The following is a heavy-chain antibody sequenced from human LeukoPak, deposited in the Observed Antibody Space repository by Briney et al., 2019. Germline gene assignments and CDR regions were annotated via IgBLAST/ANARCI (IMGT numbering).Heavy chain of an antibody. D-gene: IGHD2-15*01. J-gene: IGHJ4*02. V-gene: IGHV4-59*01. CDR1: GDSIRTYY. CDR3: ARGCSSGTCPLDY. Sequence: ETLSLTCTVSGDSIRTYYWSWIRLPPGKGPEWIGYIYYSGSTNYNPSLKSRVTISVDTSKNQFPLKLNSVTAADTAVYYCARGCSSGTCPLDYWGQGTLVTVSS. CDR2: IYYSGST.